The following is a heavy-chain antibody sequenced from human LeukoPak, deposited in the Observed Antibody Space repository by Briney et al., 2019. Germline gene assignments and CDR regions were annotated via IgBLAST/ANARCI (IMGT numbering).Heavy chain of an antibody. Sequence: PGGSLRLSCAVSGFTVINNCVSWVRQAPGKGLEWVSFLYAGDNTYYADSVKGRFTISRDNSKNTLYLQMNSLRAEDTAVYYCARDVQYYYGMDVWGQGTTVTVSS. CDR2: LYAGDNT. V-gene: IGHV3-66*01. CDR3: ARDVQYYYGMDV. CDR1: GFTVINNC. J-gene: IGHJ6*02. D-gene: IGHD3-10*02.